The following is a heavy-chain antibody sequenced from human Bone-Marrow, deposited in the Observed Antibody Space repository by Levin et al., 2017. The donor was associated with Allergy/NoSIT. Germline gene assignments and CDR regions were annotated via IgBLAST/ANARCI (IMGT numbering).Heavy chain of an antibody. D-gene: IGHD4-17*01. CDR2: ISPYSGNT. CDR3: ARGTTVTTAPLYWYFDR. Sequence: ASVKVSCKASGYMFTSYDISWVRQAPGQGPEWMGWISPYSGNTNSVQKFKGRVTMTTDTSTNTAYMELRSLRSDDTAIYYCARGTTVTTAPLYWYFDRWGRGTLVTVSS. CDR1: GYMFTSYD. V-gene: IGHV1-18*01. J-gene: IGHJ2*01.